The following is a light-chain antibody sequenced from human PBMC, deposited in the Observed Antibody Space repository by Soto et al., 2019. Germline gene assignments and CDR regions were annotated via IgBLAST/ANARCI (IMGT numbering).Light chain of an antibody. V-gene: IGKV3-20*01. CDR3: QQYGSSPWT. CDR1: QRVSSRY. J-gene: IGKJ1*01. CDR2: GAS. Sequence: IVLTQSPGTLSFSPGERANLSCRASQRVSSRYLAWYQQKTGQAPRLLIHGASSRASGIPDRFSGSGSGTDFTLTISRLEPEDFAVYYCQQYGSSPWTFGQGTKVDIK.